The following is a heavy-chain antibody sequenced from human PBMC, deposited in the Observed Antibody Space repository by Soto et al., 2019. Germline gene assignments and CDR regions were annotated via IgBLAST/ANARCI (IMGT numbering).Heavy chain of an antibody. CDR1: GFTFSNYA. CDR3: AKATASLGYCSGGSCNRFDY. Sequence: GGSLRLSCSASGFTFSNYAMSWVRQAPGKGLEWVSGLSGSGGSTYYAESVKGRFTVSRDDSKNTLYLEMNSLRAEDTAVYYCAKATASLGYCSGGSCNRFDYWGQGTLVTVSS. D-gene: IGHD2-15*01. V-gene: IGHV3-23*01. CDR2: LSGSGGST. J-gene: IGHJ4*02.